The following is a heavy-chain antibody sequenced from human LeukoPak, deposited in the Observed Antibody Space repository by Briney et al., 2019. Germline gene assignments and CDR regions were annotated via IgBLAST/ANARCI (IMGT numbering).Heavy chain of an antibody. J-gene: IGHJ5*02. CDR2: IYPGDSDT. V-gene: IGHV5-51*01. CDR1: GYSFTSYW. D-gene: IGHD2-21*02. CDR3: ARHAYCGGDCYYKLNWFDP. Sequence: GESLKISCKGSGYSFTSYWIGWVRQMPGKGLEWMGIIYPGDSDTRYSPSFQGQVTISADKSISTAYLQWSSLKSSDTAMYYCARHAYCGGDCYYKLNWFDPWGQGTLVTVSS.